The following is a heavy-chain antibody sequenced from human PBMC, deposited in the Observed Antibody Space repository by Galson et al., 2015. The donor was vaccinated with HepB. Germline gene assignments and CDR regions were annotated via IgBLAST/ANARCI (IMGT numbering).Heavy chain of an antibody. Sequence: SLRLSCAASGFTFSSYAMSWVRQAPGKGLEWVSAISGSGGSTYYADSVKGRFTISRDNSKNTLYLQMNSLRAEDTAVYYCAKERGITIFGVVIGGEDYWGQGTLVTVSS. J-gene: IGHJ4*02. CDR2: ISGSGGST. V-gene: IGHV3-23*01. CDR3: AKERGITIFGVVIGGEDY. CDR1: GFTFSSYA. D-gene: IGHD3-3*01.